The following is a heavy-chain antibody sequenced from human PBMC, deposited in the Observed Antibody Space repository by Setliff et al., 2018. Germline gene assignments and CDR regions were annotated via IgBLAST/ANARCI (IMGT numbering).Heavy chain of an antibody. Sequence: GGSLRLSCAASGFTFSGYGIHWVRQAPGKGLEWVAFIRPDGSNKYYADFVKGRFTISRDNSKNTLYLQMNSLRAEDTALYYCARALGVTNKPLDCWGQGTLVTVSS. CDR2: IRPDGSNK. D-gene: IGHD1-26*01. V-gene: IGHV3-30*02. J-gene: IGHJ4*02. CDR1: GFTFSGYG. CDR3: ARALGVTNKPLDC.